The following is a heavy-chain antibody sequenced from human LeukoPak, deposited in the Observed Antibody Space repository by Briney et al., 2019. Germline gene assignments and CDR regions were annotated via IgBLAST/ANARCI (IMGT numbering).Heavy chain of an antibody. CDR1: GYPFTDYY. V-gene: IGHV1-2*02. Sequence: ASMKVSCKASGYPFTDYYIHWVRQAPGQGLEWMGWINPNSGDTNSAQRFQGRVTMTRDTSISTLYMELSRLRSDDTAVYYCARPIVVVPAAIHAFDIWGQGTLVTVSS. J-gene: IGHJ3*02. CDR3: ARPIVVVPAAIHAFDI. CDR2: INPNSGDT. D-gene: IGHD2-2*01.